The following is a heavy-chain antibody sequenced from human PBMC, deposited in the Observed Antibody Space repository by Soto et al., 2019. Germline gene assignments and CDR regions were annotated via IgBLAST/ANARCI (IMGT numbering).Heavy chain of an antibody. Sequence: PSETLSLTCTVSGGSISSYYWSWIRQPPGKGLEWIGYIYYSGSTNYNPSLESRVTISVDTSKNQFSLKLSSVTAADTAVYYCARHPGSSLWFGDSVFDYWGQGTLVTVSS. CDR3: ARHPGSSLWFGDSVFDY. CDR2: IYYSGST. CDR1: GGSISSYY. V-gene: IGHV4-59*08. D-gene: IGHD3-10*01. J-gene: IGHJ4*02.